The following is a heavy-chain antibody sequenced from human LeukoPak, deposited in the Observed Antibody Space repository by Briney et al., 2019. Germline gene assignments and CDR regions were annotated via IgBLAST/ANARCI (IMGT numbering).Heavy chain of an antibody. D-gene: IGHD3-22*01. J-gene: IGHJ4*02. CDR3: ARDYYDSSGYAYFDY. CDR1: GYTFTGYY. V-gene: IGHV1-2*02. Sequence: ASVKVSCKASGYTFTGYYMHWVRQAPGQGLEWMGWINPNSGGTNYAQKFQGRVTMTRDMSTSTVYMELSSLRSEDTAVYYCARDYYDSSGYAYFDYWGQGTLVTVSS. CDR2: INPNSGGT.